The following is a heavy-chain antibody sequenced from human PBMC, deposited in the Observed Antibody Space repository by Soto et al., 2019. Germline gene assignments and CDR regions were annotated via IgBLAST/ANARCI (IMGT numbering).Heavy chain of an antibody. D-gene: IGHD6-19*01. CDR3: ARPRGWLVLRGYYFDY. CDR1: GLTFRDYY. J-gene: IGHJ4*02. V-gene: IGHV3-11*01. Sequence: PGGSLRLSCAASGLTFRDYYMSWIRQAPGKGLEWVSYISSSGSTIYYADSVKGRFTISRDNAKNSLYLQMNSLRAEDTAVYYCARPRGWLVLRGYYFDYWGQGTLVTVSS. CDR2: ISSSGSTI.